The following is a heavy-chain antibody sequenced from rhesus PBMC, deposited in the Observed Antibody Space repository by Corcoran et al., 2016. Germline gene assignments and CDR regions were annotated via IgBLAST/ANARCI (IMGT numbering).Heavy chain of an antibody. Sequence: QVQLQESGPGLVKPSETLSLTCAVSGGSISSGYYYWSWFRQPPGKGLEWFGYITYSGGTSYNPALKSRVTISRDTSKNQFSLKLSSVTAADTAVYYCAREVERWGGHFDYWGQGVLVTVSS. CDR3: AREVERWGGHFDY. J-gene: IGHJ4*01. CDR2: ITYSGGT. V-gene: IGHV4-122*02. CDR1: GGSISSGYYY. D-gene: IGHD6-37*01.